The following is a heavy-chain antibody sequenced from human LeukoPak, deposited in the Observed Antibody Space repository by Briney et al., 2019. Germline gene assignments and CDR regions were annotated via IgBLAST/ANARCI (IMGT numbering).Heavy chain of an antibody. V-gene: IGHV1-2*02. CDR3: AREYYGSGSYHPDAFDI. CDR2: INPNSGGT. CDR1: GYTFTSYG. J-gene: IGHJ3*02. Sequence: ASVKVSCKASGYTFTSYGVTWVRQAPGQGLEWMGWINPNSGGTNYAQKFQGRVTMTRDTSISTAYMELSRLRSDDTAVYYCAREYYGSGSYHPDAFDIWGQGTMVTVSS. D-gene: IGHD3-10*01.